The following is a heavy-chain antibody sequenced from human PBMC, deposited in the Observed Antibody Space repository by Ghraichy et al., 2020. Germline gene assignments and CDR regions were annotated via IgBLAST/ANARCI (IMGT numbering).Heavy chain of an antibody. J-gene: IGHJ4*02. V-gene: IGHV3-21*01. CDR3: VRVTAPGSNMIFHY. CDR2: ISSTGVDM. D-gene: IGHD2-21*02. CDR1: GFTFSSYM. Sequence: LSLTCAASGFTFSSYMMSWVRQAPGKGLEWVSSISSTGVDMYYADSVKGRFTLSRDNAKNSLCLQMNSLRAEDTSVYFCVRVTAPGSNMIFHYWGQGTLVTVSS.